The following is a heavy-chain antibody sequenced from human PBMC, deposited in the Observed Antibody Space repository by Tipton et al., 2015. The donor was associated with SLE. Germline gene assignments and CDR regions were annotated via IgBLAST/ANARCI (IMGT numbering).Heavy chain of an antibody. V-gene: IGHV5-51*03. CDR3: ARGGYTGYGLT. D-gene: IGHD5-12*01. Sequence: QLVQSGAEVKKAGESLKISCKGSGYIFINYWIAWVRQMPGKGLEVMGIVYPGDSETKYMSSFEDQVTISADRSTTTAHMQWRSLKASDSGMYYCARGGYTGYGLTWGQGTQVTVS. J-gene: IGHJ5*02. CDR2: VYPGDSET. CDR1: GYIFINYW.